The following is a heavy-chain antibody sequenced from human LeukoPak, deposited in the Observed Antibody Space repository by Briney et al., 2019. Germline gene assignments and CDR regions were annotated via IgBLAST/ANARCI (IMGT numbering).Heavy chain of an antibody. CDR3: AGGDVVVTAIHDAFDI. J-gene: IGHJ3*02. Sequence: SRVTISVDTSKNQFSLKLSSVTAAGTAVYYCAGGDVVVTAIHDAFDIWGQGTMVTVSS. D-gene: IGHD2-21*02. V-gene: IGHV4-34*01.